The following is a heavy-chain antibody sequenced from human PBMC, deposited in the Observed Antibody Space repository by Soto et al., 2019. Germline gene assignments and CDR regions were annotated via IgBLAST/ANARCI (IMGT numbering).Heavy chain of an antibody. CDR2: IKQDGSEK. Sequence: GGSLRLSCAASGFTFSSYWMSWVRQAPGKGLEWVANIKQDGSEKYYVDAVKGRFTISRDNAKNSLYLQMNSLRAEDTAVYYCAREKYQLLHLFDYWGQGTLVTVSS. D-gene: IGHD2-2*01. CDR3: AREKYQLLHLFDY. J-gene: IGHJ4*02. V-gene: IGHV3-7*01. CDR1: GFTFSSYW.